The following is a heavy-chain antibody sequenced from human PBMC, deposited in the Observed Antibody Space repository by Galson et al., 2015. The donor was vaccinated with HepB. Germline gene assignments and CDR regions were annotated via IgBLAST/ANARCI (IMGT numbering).Heavy chain of an antibody. CDR2: ISTHNGDT. D-gene: IGHD3-3*01. J-gene: IGHJ4*02. CDR3: ARDGAMEGSRNKRYLDY. CDR1: GYTFTSHG. Sequence: PVKVSCKASGYTFTSHGINWVRQAPGQGLEWMGWISTHNGDTNCPQKFQGRVSMTTDTATSTAYMELRSLRSGDTAMYYCARDGAMEGSRNKRYLDYWGQGTLVTVSS. V-gene: IGHV1-18*04.